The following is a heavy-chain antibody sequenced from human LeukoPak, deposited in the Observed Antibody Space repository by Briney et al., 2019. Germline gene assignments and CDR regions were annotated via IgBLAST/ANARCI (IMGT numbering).Heavy chain of an antibody. Sequence: PGGSLRLSCAASGFTFSSYGMSWVRQAPGKGLEWVSAISGSGGSTYYADSVKGRFTISRDNSKNTLYLQMNSLRAEDTAVYYCAKGGTMVRGVNHMKRNWFDPWGQGTLVTVSS. CDR1: GFTFSSYG. D-gene: IGHD3-10*01. J-gene: IGHJ5*02. CDR3: AKGGTMVRGVNHMKRNWFDP. V-gene: IGHV3-23*01. CDR2: ISGSGGST.